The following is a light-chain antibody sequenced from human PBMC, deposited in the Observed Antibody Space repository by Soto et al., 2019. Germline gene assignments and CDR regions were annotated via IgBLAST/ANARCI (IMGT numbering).Light chain of an antibody. CDR2: AAS. V-gene: IGKV1-39*01. J-gene: IGKJ4*01. CDR3: QQANSFPLT. Sequence: DIQMTQTTSSLSASVGDRVTITCRASQSISSYLNWYQQKPGKAPKLLIYAASSLQSGVPSRFSGSGSGTDFTLTISSLQPEDFATYYCQQANSFPLTFGGGTKADIK. CDR1: QSISSY.